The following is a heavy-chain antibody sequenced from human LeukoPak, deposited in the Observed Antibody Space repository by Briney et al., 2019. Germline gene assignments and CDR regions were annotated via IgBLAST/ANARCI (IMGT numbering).Heavy chain of an antibody. J-gene: IGHJ4*02. Sequence: GRSLRLSCAASGFTFSSYAMHWVRQAPGKGLEWVAVISYDGSNKYYADSVKGRFTISRDNSKNTLYLQMNSLRAEDTAVYYCARGVPYGSETYYFDYWGQGTLVTVSS. D-gene: IGHD3-10*01. CDR3: ARGVPYGSETYYFDY. V-gene: IGHV3-30*04. CDR1: GFTFSSYA. CDR2: ISYDGSNK.